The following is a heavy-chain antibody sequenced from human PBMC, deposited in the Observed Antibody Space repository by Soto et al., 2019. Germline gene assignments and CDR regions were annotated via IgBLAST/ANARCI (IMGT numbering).Heavy chain of an antibody. CDR1: GYTFTSYY. J-gene: IGHJ4*02. Sequence: ASVKVSCKASGYTFTSYYMHWVRQAPGQGLEWMGRINANDGSTSYAQKLQGRVTMTTDTSTSTAYMELRSLRSDDTAVYYCARDLSGSSSLHDYWGQGTLVTVSS. V-gene: IGHV1-46*01. D-gene: IGHD6-6*01. CDR2: INANDGST. CDR3: ARDLSGSSSLHDY.